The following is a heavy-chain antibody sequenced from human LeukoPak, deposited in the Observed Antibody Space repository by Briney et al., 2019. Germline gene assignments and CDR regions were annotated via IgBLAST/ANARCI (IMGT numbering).Heavy chain of an antibody. CDR3: ARWPIYAFDI. CDR2: IYTSGST. V-gene: IGHV4-61*02. J-gene: IGHJ3*02. Sequence: SETLSLTCTVSGGSISSGSYYWSWIRQPAGKGLEWIGRIYTSGSTYYNPSLKSRVTISIDTSKNQFSLKLSSVTAADTAVYYCARWPIYAFDIWGQGTMVTVSS. CDR1: GGSISSGSYY. D-gene: IGHD2-21*01.